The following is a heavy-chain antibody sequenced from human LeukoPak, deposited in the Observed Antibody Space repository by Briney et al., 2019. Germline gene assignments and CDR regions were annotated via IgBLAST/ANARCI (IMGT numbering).Heavy chain of an antibody. V-gene: IGHV3-74*01. D-gene: IGHD4-17*01. J-gene: IGHJ4*02. CDR1: GFTFSSHW. CDR2: IKDDGSHT. Sequence: GGSLRLSCAASGFTFSSHWMHWVRQAPGKGLVWVSCIKDDGSHTNYADSVKGRFTISRDNAKNTLYLQMNSLRAEDTAVYYCARVPDYGDYLDYWGQGTLVTVSS. CDR3: ARVPDYGDYLDY.